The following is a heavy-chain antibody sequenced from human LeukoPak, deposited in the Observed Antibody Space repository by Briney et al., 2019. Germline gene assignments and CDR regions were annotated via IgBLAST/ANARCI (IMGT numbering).Heavy chain of an antibody. CDR2: INHSGST. CDR1: GGSFSNYY. CDR3: AKANSITIFGVISPVDY. V-gene: IGHV4-34*01. J-gene: IGHJ4*02. Sequence: PSETLSLTCAVSGGSFSNYYWSWLRQSPGKGLEWIGEINHSGSTNYNPSLKSRVTISLDTSKNQFSLRLTSVTAADTAVYYCAKANSITIFGVISPVDYWGQGTLVTVSS. D-gene: IGHD3-3*01.